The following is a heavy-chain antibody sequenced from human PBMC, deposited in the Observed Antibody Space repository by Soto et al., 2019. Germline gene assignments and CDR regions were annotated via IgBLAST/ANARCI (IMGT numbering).Heavy chain of an antibody. D-gene: IGHD3-22*01. CDR3: AKGIDYDSIGPFDL. CDR2: ISGSGGST. Sequence: EVQLLESGGGLVQPGGSLRLSCAASGFRFAGYAMNWVRQSPVKGLQWVSTISGSGGSTYYADSVKGRFTISRDNSKNTAYLQMNGPTGEDTAVYYCAKGIDYDSIGPFDLWGQGTPVTVSS. CDR1: GFRFAGYA. J-gene: IGHJ4*02. V-gene: IGHV3-23*01.